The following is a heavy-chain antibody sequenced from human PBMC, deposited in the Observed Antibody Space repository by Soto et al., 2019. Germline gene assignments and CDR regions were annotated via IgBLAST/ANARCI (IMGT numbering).Heavy chain of an antibody. CDR3: ARDHTVTTGAFDI. CDR2: IYYNEVT. J-gene: IGHJ3*02. D-gene: IGHD4-17*01. Sequence: QVQLQESGPGLLKPSQTLSLTCNVSGDSINNGEYCWSWFRQPPGKGLEWIGYIYYNEVTYYNPSLKRRPTISLETSKNQFSLQLTSVTAADTAVYYCARDHTVTTGAFDIWGPGTMVTVSS. V-gene: IGHV4-30-4*01. CDR1: GDSINNGEYC.